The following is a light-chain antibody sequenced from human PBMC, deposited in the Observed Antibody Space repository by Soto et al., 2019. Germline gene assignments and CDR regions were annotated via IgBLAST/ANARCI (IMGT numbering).Light chain of an antibody. CDR1: TSDIGNSNF. J-gene: IGLJ2*01. CDR2: DVS. CDR3: SSYTTNSTVV. V-gene: IGLV2-14*03. Sequence: QSALTQPASVSGSPGQSITISCTGTTSDIGNSNFVSWYQQHPDKAPKLIIYDVSNRPSGISHRFSGSKSGNTASLTISGLQGEDEADYYCSSYTTNSTVVFGGGTKLTVL.